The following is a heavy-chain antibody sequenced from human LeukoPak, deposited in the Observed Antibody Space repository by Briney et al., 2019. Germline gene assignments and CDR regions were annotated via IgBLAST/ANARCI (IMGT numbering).Heavy chain of an antibody. CDR3: ARDGLAAAGQYYCYGMDV. J-gene: IGHJ6*02. CDR1: GFTFSSYS. V-gene: IGHV3-21*01. CDR2: INILSNYI. Sequence: GGSLRLSCAASGFTFSSYSMNWVRQAPGKGLEWVSSINILSNYIYYADSVKGRFTISRDNAKNSLYLQMNSLRAEDTAVYYCARDGLAAAGQYYCYGMDVWGQGTTVTVSS. D-gene: IGHD6-13*01.